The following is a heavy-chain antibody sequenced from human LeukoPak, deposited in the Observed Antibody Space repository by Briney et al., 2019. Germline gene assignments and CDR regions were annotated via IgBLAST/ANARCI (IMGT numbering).Heavy chain of an antibody. CDR1: GGSISSSDW. D-gene: IGHD1-26*01. J-gene: IGHJ4*02. Sequence: SGTLSLTCAVSGGSISSSDWWSWVRQPPGKGLEWLGQIYYSGSTNYNPSLKSRVTISVDKSKNQFSLKLSSVTAADTAVYYCARVSGSYFDYWGQGTPGHRLL. CDR3: ARVSGSYFDY. V-gene: IGHV4-4*02. CDR2: IYYSGST.